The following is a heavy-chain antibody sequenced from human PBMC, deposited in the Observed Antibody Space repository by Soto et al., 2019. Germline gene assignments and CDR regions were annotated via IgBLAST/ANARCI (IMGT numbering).Heavy chain of an antibody. V-gene: IGHV1-18*04. Sequence: QLQLVQSAAEVKKPGASVRVSCKAYGYPFIKYGISWIRQAPEQGLEWMGWIKVDSGYTNYAQKFQGRVTMTADTSSDTAFMELTSLRRADTAVNFCATSDDTGFDPWGQGTLVSVSS. J-gene: IGHJ5*02. D-gene: IGHD3-9*01. CDR1: GYPFIKYG. CDR3: ATSDDTGFDP. CDR2: IKVDSGYT.